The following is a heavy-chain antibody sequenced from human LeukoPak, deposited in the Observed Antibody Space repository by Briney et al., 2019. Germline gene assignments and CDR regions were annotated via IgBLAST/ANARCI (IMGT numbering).Heavy chain of an antibody. J-gene: IGHJ4*02. CDR1: GYTFTSYG. V-gene: IGHV1-18*01. CDR3: AFMVRGVMVFDY. D-gene: IGHD3-10*01. Sequence: ASVKVSCKASGYTFTSYGISWVRQAPGQGLEWMGWTSAYNGNTNYAQKLQGRVTMTTDTSTSTAYMELRSLRSDDTAVYYCAFMVRGVMVFDYWGQGTLVTVSS. CDR2: TSAYNGNT.